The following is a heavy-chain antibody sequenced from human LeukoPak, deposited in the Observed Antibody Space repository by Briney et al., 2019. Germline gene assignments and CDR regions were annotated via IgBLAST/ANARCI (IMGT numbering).Heavy chain of an antibody. CDR1: GFTFSSYA. J-gene: IGHJ4*02. D-gene: IGHD2-8*01. V-gene: IGHV3-23*01. CDR2: ISDSGGST. Sequence: GGSLRLSCAASGFTFSSYAMSWVRQAPGKGLEWVSAISDSGGSTYDADSVKGRVTISRDNSKNTLYLQMNSLRAEDTAVYYCAKDTSIGRYCTNGVCSPFDYWGRGALVTVSS. CDR3: AKDTSIGRYCTNGVCSPFDY.